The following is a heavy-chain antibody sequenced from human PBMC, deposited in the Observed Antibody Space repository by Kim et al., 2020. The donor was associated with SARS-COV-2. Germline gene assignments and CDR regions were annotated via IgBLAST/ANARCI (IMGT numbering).Heavy chain of an antibody. CDR1: GFTFSDSA. CDR3: ARGSPYSESYWDAFDI. Sequence: WGSLRLSCAASGFTFSDSAMHWVRQASGKGLEWVGRIRSKVNSYATVYAVSVEGRFTISRDDSKNTAYLQMDSLKTEDTAVYYCARGSPYSESYWDAFDIWGQGTMVTVSS. J-gene: IGHJ3*02. V-gene: IGHV3-73*01. D-gene: IGHD1-26*01. CDR2: IRSKVNSYAT.